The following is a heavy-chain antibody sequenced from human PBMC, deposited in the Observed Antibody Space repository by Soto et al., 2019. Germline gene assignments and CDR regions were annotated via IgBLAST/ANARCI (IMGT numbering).Heavy chain of an antibody. V-gene: IGHV4-34*01. CDR3: ARDKITGLFDY. CDR1: GGSFSGYD. CDR2: INHSGST. D-gene: IGHD2-8*02. Sequence: SETLSLTCAVYGGSFSGYDWTWIRQPPGTGLEWIGEINHSGSTNYNPSLKSRVTISVDTSKNQFSLKLTSVTAADAAVYYCARDKITGLFDYWGQGTLVTVSS. J-gene: IGHJ4*02.